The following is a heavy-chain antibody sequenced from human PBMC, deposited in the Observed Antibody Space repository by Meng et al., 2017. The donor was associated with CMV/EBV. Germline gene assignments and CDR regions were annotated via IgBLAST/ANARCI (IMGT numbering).Heavy chain of an antibody. J-gene: IGHJ6*02. V-gene: IGHV1-69*02. CDR2: IIPILGIA. Sequence: YTISWVRQAPGQGLEWMGRIIPILGIANYAQKFQGRVTITADKSTSTAYMELSSLRSEDTAVYYCAALVVPAAMGLGRASVYGMDVWGQGTMVTVSS. D-gene: IGHD2-2*01. CDR1: YT. CDR3: AALVVPAAMGLGRASVYGMDV.